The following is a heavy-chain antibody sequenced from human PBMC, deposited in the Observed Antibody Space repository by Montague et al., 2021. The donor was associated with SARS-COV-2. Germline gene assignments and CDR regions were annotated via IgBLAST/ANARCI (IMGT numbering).Heavy chain of an antibody. Sequence: SETLSLTCTVSGGSISSSSYYWGWVRQPPGKGLEWIGSIYYSGSTYYNPSVKSGVTISEDTSKNQFYLRLNSVTAADTAVYYCARGGYSGYWDYWGQGTLVTVSS. J-gene: IGHJ4*02. D-gene: IGHD5-12*01. CDR3: ARGGYSGYWDY. CDR2: IYYSGST. V-gene: IGHV4-39*07. CDR1: GGSISSSSYY.